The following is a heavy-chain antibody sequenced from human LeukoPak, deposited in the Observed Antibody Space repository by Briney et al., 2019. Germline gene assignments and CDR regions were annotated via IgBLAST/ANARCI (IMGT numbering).Heavy chain of an antibody. V-gene: IGHV4-61*10. CDR3: AVAVAGDWFDP. CDR1: GGSFSSGSYY. D-gene: IGHD6-19*01. J-gene: IGHJ5*02. CDR2: INHSGST. Sequence: PSETLSLTCTVSGGSFSSGSYYWSWIRQPAGKGLEWIGEINHSGSTNYNPSLKSRVTISVDTSKNQFSLKLSSVTAADTAVYYCAVAVAGDWFDPWGQGTLVTVSS.